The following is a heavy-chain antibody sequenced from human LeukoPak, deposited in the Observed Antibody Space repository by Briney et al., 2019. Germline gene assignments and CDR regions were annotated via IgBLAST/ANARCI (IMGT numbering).Heavy chain of an antibody. J-gene: IGHJ3*01. D-gene: IGHD2-15*01. CDR3: ARGFCIGVSCFSDSCDV. Sequence: GGSLRLSCAASGFPSSSYHMSWIRQAPGKGLEWMSYIYFTGYNMHYADSVEDRLNIASDNDKNSLYLQMNSLRVEDTAVYYCARGFCIGVSCFSDSCDVWGQGTMVTVPS. CDR2: IYFTGYNM. V-gene: IGHV3-11*01. CDR1: GFPSSSYH.